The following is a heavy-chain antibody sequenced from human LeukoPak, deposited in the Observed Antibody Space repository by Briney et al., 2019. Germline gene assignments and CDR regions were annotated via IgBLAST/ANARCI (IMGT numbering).Heavy chain of an antibody. CDR3: AKKTVGNYPLDS. CDR1: GFSFSRSG. D-gene: IGHD5-24*01. V-gene: IGHV3-23*01. CDR2: SGTDGDS. J-gene: IGHJ4*02. Sequence: GGSLTLSCAASGFSFSRSGLNWFRQPPGKGLEWFSTSGTDGDSYYADSVKGRFAISRDNSKNMLYLHMTSLRAEDTAVYYCAKKTVGNYPLDSWGQGALVTVSP.